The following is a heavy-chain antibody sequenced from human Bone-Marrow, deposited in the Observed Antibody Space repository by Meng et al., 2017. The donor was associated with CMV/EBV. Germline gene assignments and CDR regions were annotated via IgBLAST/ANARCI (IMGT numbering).Heavy chain of an antibody. CDR1: GGSISSSSYY. CDR3: ASDRLGIQFDY. CDR2: IYYSGST. J-gene: IGHJ4*02. Sequence: GSLRLSCTVSGGSISSSSYYWGWIRQPPGKGLEWIGSIYYSGSTYYNPSLKSRVTISVDTSKNQFTLKLSSVTAADTAVYYGASDRLGIQFDYWGQGTLVTVSS. D-gene: IGHD6-13*01. V-gene: IGHV4-39*06.